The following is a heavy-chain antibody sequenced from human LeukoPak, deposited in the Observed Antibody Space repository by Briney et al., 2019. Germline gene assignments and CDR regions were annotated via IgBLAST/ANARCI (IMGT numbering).Heavy chain of an antibody. J-gene: IGHJ5*02. CDR2: MSYSGST. D-gene: IGHD6-13*01. CDR3: ARNRGGAAAGFDP. Sequence: SETLSLTCTVSGDSISSYYWSWIRQPPGKGLEWIGHMSYSGSTNYNPSLKSRVTISLDTPKNQFSLKLSSVTAADTAVYYCARNRGGAAAGFDPWGQGTLVTVSS. V-gene: IGHV4-59*01. CDR1: GDSISSYY.